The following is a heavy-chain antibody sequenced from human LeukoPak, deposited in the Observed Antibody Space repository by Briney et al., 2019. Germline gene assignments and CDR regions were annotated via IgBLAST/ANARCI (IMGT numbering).Heavy chain of an antibody. Sequence: PSETLSLTCAVSGGSISSSNWWSWVRQPPGKGLEWIGEVYHSGSTNNNPSLKSRVTISIDKSMHQFSLKLTSVTAADTAVYYCAGGDYSSSFDFWGQGTMVTVSS. CDR3: AGGDYSSSFDF. V-gene: IGHV4-4*02. CDR2: VYHSGST. CDR1: GGSISSSNW. D-gene: IGHD6-13*01. J-gene: IGHJ3*01.